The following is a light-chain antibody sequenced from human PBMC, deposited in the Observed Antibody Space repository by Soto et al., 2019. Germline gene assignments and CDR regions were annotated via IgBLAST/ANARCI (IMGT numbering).Light chain of an antibody. CDR2: EVN. J-gene: IGLJ3*02. CDR1: SSDVGGHNL. Sequence: QSALTQPASVSGSPGQSITISCTGTSSDVGGHNLVSWYQQYPGIAPRLMIYEVNKRPSGISNRFSGSKSGNTASLTISGLQAEDEADYFCCSYGSSYTLVFGGGTKLTVL. V-gene: IGLV2-23*02. CDR3: CSYGSSYTLV.